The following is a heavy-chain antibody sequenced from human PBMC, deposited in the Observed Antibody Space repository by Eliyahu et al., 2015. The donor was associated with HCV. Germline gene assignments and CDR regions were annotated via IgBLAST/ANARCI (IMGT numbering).Heavy chain of an antibody. J-gene: IGHJ6*02. D-gene: IGHD1-1*01. V-gene: IGHV3-21*01. CDR3: ARDGTGIDGMDV. Sequence: EVQLVESGGGLVKPGGSLRLSXAAXGFTFSSYSMNWVRQAPGKGLEWVSSISRSYSNIYNADSVKGRFTISRDNAKNSLYLQMNSLRAEDTAVYYCARDGTGIDGMDVWGQGTTVTVSS. CDR1: GFTFSSYS. CDR2: ISRSYSNI.